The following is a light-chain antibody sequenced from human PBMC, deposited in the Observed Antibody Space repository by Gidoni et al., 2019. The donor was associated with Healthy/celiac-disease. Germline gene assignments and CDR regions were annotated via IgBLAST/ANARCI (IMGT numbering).Light chain of an antibody. J-gene: IGKJ1*01. CDR1: QSVSSY. Sequence: IVLTQSPATLSLSPGERATLSCRASQSVSSYLAWYQQKPGQAPRLLIYDASNRATGIPARFRGSGSGTDFTLTISSLEPEDFAVYYCQERSNLWTFGQGTKVEIK. CDR3: QERSNLWT. CDR2: DAS. V-gene: IGKV3-11*01.